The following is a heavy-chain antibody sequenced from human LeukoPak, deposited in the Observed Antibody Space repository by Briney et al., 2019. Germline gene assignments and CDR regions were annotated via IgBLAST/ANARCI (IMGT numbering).Heavy chain of an antibody. CDR1: GFSFSNSW. CDR3: AKGLSINWFDP. Sequence: PGGSLRLSCAASGFSFSNSWMHWVRQAPGKGLVCVSRISGDGSSTSYADSVKGRFTVSRDNAKNTPYLQMNSLRAEDTAVYYCAKGLSINWFDPWGQGTLVTVSS. V-gene: IGHV3-74*01. D-gene: IGHD2-2*02. J-gene: IGHJ5*02. CDR2: ISGDGSST.